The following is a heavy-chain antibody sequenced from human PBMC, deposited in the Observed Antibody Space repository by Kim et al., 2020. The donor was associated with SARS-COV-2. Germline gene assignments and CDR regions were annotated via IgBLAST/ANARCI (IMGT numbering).Heavy chain of an antibody. J-gene: IGHJ4*02. CDR2: ITGSGSTT. V-gene: IGHV3-23*01. D-gene: IGHD1-26*01. Sequence: GGSLRLSCAASGFTFSYYSMSWVRQAPGKGLEWVSAITGSGSTTYYADSVKGRFTLSRDNSKNTLYLQMNSLRAEDTAVYYCAKDPPGGIVGATKDDYWGQGTLVTVSS. CDR3: AKDPPGGIVGATKDDY. CDR1: GFTFSYYS.